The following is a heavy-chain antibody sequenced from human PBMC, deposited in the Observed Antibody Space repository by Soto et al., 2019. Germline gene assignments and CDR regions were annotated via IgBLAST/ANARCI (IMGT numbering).Heavy chain of an antibody. CDR2: IYPGDSDT. V-gene: IGHV5-51*01. Sequence: GESLKISCKGSGYSFTSYWIGWVRQMPGKGLERMGIIYPGDSDTRYSPSFQGQVTISADKSISTAYLQWSSLKASDTAMYYCARPVEMATIADAFDIWGQGTMVTVPS. CDR3: ARPVEMATIADAFDI. D-gene: IGHD5-12*01. CDR1: GYSFTSYW. J-gene: IGHJ3*02.